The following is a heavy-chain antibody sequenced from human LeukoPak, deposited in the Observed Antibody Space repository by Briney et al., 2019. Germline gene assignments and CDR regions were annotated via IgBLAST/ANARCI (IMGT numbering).Heavy chain of an antibody. CDR2: INPNSGGT. D-gene: IGHD6-19*01. J-gene: IGHJ4*02. CDR3: ARDSSSGWYDSDY. CDR1: GYTFTGYY. V-gene: IGHV1-2*02. Sequence: ASVKVSCKASGYTFTGYYMHWVRQAPGQGLEWMGWINPNSGGTNYAQKFQGRVTMTRDTSISTAYMELSRLRSDDKAVYYCARDSSSGWYDSDYWGQGTLVTVSS.